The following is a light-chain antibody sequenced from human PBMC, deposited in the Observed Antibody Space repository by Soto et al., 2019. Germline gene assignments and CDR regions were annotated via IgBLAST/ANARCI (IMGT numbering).Light chain of an antibody. CDR3: QQYNSYSVT. CDR1: QSISSW. J-gene: IGKJ1*01. V-gene: IGKV1-5*01. Sequence: DIQMTQSPPTLSASVGDRVTITCRASQSISSWLAWFQQKPGKAPKLLIYDAYNLQSGVPSRFSGSGSGTEFTLTISSLQPDDFATYYCQQYNSYSVTFGQGTKVEIK. CDR2: DAY.